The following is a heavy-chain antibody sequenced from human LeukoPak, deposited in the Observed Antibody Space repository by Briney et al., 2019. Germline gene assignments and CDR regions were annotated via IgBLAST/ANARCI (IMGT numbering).Heavy chain of an antibody. V-gene: IGHV4-39*07. J-gene: IGHJ5*02. Sequence: SETLSLTCTVSGGSISSSGSYWGWIRQPPGKGLEWIGSIYYSGNTYNPSLKSRVTMSVDTSKNQFSLNLTSVNAADTAVYYCARVMAARREDLNWFDPWGQGTLVTVSS. CDR3: ARVMAARREDLNWFDP. CDR2: IYYSGNT. D-gene: IGHD6-6*01. CDR1: GGSISSSGSY.